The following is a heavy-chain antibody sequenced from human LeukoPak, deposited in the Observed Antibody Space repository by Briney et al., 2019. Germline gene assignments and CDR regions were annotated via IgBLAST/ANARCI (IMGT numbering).Heavy chain of an antibody. CDR1: GGSLTVYF. CDR3: ARDGDSSGYYYHF. V-gene: IGHV4-34*01. J-gene: IGHJ4*02. Sequence: PSETLSLTCAVYGGSLTVYFWNWIRQPPGKGLEWIGEINHSGSTNYNPSLKSRVIISVDTSKNQFSLKLTSVTAADTAVYYCARDGDSSGYYYHFWGQGTLVTVSS. D-gene: IGHD3-22*01. CDR2: INHSGST.